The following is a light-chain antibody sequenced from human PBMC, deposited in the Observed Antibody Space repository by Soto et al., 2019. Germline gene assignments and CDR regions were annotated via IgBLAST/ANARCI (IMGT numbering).Light chain of an antibody. V-gene: IGKV1-9*01. Sequence: IQLTQSPSSLYASVGDRVTLTCQASRGISSYLAWYQQKPGKAPKLLVYSASTLQSGVPSRFSGSGSGPDFTLTISSLQPEDSATYFCQQLNSYPQTFGQGTRLEI. CDR3: QQLNSYPQT. CDR2: SAS. J-gene: IGKJ5*01. CDR1: RGISSY.